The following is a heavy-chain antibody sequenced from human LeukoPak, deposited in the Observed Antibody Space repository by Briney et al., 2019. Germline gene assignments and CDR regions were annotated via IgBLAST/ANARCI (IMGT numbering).Heavy chain of an antibody. CDR2: ISSSSSYI. V-gene: IGHV3-21*01. J-gene: IGHJ4*02. CDR1: GFTFSSYS. Sequence: GRSLRLSCAAFGFTFSSYSMNWVRQAPGKGLEWVSSISSSSSYIYYADSVKGRFTISRDNAKNSLYLQMNSLRAEDTAVYYCARIAAATISFDYWGQGTLVTVSS. D-gene: IGHD6-13*01. CDR3: ARIAAATISFDY.